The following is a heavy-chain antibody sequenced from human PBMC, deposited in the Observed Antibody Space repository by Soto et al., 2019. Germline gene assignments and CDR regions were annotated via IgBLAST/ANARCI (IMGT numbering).Heavy chain of an antibody. Sequence: QVHLVECGGGVVQPGRSLRLTCEASGFTLSSSPMHWVRQAPGKGLEWVAVISYDGIIKVYADSVQGRFTISRDISKNTLYLQMNSLRTEDTAVYYCVRDKIRGPPDYCDDWAQGTLVTVSS. CDR2: ISYDGIIK. CDR1: GFTLSSSP. J-gene: IGHJ4*02. V-gene: IGHV3-30-3*01. CDR3: VRDKIRGPPDYCDD.